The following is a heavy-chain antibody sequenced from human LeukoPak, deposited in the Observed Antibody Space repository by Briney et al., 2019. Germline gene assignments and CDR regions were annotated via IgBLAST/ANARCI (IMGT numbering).Heavy chain of an antibody. J-gene: IGHJ4*02. CDR1: GYTFTSYA. D-gene: IGHD2-2*01. V-gene: IGHV1-3*01. CDR2: INAGNGNT. CDR3: ARGGAYCSSTSCYVLDY. Sequence: ASVKVSCKASGYTFTSYAMHWVRQAPGQRLEWMGWINAGNGNTKYSQKFQGRVTITRDTSASTAYMELSSLRSEDTAVYYCARGGAYCSSTSCYVLDYWGQGTLVTVSS.